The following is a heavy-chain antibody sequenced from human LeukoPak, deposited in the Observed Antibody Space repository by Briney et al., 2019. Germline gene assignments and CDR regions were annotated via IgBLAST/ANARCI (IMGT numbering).Heavy chain of an antibody. CDR3: ARMGSITMVRGVILGSDY. CDR2: ISGSGGST. D-gene: IGHD3-10*01. Sequence: GGSLRLSCAASGFTFSSYAMSWVRQAPGKGLEWVSAISGSGGSTYYADSVKGRFTISRDNAKNSLYLQMNSLRAEDTAVYYCARMGSITMVRGVILGSDYWGQGTLVTVSS. V-gene: IGHV3-23*01. CDR1: GFTFSSYA. J-gene: IGHJ4*02.